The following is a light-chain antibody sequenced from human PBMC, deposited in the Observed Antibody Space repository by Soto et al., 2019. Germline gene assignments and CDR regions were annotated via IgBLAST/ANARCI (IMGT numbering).Light chain of an antibody. J-gene: IGKJ2*01. V-gene: IGKV3-20*01. CDR3: QQYGPSPMYT. CDR2: GAS. Sequence: EIVLTQSPGTLSLSPGERATLSCRASQTVSSSYLAWYQQKPGQAPRLLIYGASTRATGIPGRFSGSASGTDFPLTNSRLEPEDFAVYYCQQYGPSPMYTFGQGTNLEIK. CDR1: QTVSSSY.